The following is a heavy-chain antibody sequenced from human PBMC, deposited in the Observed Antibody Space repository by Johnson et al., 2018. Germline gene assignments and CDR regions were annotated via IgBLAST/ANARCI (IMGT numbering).Heavy chain of an antibody. CDR1: GFSFSTFA. D-gene: IGHD1-1*01. J-gene: IGHJ3*02. Sequence: QVQLVESGGGLVQPGGSLRLSCAASGFSFSTFAIHWVRQAPGKGLEWVAVDGYHTSYRDSVQGRFSISRDKSENTLYLQMNSLRPEDTAVYYCAKSETMFDGFDIWGQGTMVTVSS. V-gene: IGHV3-30*18. CDR3: AKSETMFDGFDI. CDR2: DGYHT.